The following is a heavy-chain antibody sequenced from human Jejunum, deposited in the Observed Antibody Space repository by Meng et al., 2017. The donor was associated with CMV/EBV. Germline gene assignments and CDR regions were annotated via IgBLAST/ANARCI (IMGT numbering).Heavy chain of an antibody. D-gene: IGHD2-15*01. CDR3: ARVESARRFFDS. J-gene: IGHJ4*02. CDR2: FSYRGGA. CDR1: GGSIGNYY. Sequence: IVSGGSIGNYYWSWIRQPPGQGLEWICYFSYRGGANYISSLKSPVTISVDTSKNQFSLKLNSMTAADTAVYYWARVESARRFFDSWGQGMLVTVSS. V-gene: IGHV4-59*01.